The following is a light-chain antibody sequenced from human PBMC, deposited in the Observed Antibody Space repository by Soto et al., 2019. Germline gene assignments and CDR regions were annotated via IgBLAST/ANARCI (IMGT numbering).Light chain of an antibody. V-gene: IGKV3-11*01. J-gene: IGKJ2*01. Sequence: EIVLTQSPATLSLSAGDRATLSCRASQNVGTYLAWYQQRPGQAPRLLIYGASNRATGIPARFSGSGSRTYLTLTVTSLEPEDFAVYFCQHRHTWPPDATFGLGTRLEVK. CDR1: QNVGTY. CDR3: QHRHTWPPDAT. CDR2: GAS.